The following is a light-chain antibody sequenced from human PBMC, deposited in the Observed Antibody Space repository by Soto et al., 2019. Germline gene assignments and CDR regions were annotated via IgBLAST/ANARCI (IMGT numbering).Light chain of an antibody. CDR2: AAS. V-gene: IGKV1-6*01. J-gene: IGKJ2*02. Sequence: AIQVTQSPSSLSASVGDRVTITCRATQGYRRDLGWYQQKPGKAPKLLIYAASDLQAEVPSRFSGSGSGTDFTLTISSLQAEDFATYYCLQDHDYQWTFGQGTKVDIK. CDR1: QGYRRD. CDR3: LQDHDYQWT.